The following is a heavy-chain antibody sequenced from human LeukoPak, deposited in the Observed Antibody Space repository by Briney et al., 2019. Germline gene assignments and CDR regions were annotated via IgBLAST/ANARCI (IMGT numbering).Heavy chain of an antibody. CDR2: IYNSGST. CDR3: VSAYDY. J-gene: IGHJ4*02. Sequence: SETLSLTCAVYGGSFSGSNWSWIRQPPGKGLEWIGEIYNSGSTIYNPSLKSRVTISVDTSKNRFSLNLISVTAADTAVYYCVSAYDYWGQGTLVTVSS. V-gene: IGHV4-34*01. CDR1: GGSFSGSN. D-gene: IGHD2-21*01.